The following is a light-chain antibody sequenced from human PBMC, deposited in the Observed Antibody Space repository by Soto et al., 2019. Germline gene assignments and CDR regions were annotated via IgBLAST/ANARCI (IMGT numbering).Light chain of an antibody. V-gene: IGKV2-28*01. CDR3: MQALQTPFS. Sequence: DIVMTQSPLSLPVTPGEPASISCRSSQSLLHSNGYNYLVWYLQKPGQSPQLLIYLGSNRAAGAADRYSGSGSGTDFTLKISRLEAEEVGVYYSMQALQTPFSFGTGTKVDIK. CDR1: QSLLHSNGYNY. J-gene: IGKJ3*01. CDR2: LGS.